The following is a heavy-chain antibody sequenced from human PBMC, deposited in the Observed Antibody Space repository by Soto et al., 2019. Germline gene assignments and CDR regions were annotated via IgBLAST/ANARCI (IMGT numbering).Heavy chain of an antibody. CDR2: INAYNGNT. D-gene: IGHD3-16*01. V-gene: IGHV1-18*01. CDR3: ARDWFGVDY. J-gene: IGHJ4*02. Sequence: QVQLVQSGAEVKKPGASVKVSCKASGYTFTSYGISWVRQAPGQGLEWMGWINAYNGNTNYAQNFQGRVTMTTDTFTSTAYMELRSLSSDDTAVYYCARDWFGVDYWGPGTLVTVSS. CDR1: GYTFTSYG.